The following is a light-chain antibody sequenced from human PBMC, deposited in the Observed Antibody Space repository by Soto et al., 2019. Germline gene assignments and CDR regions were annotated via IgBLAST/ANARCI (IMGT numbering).Light chain of an antibody. CDR2: EGS. J-gene: IGLJ3*02. CDR3: ASWDDSLNHWV. V-gene: IGLV2-14*02. CDR1: SSDVGSYNL. Sequence: QSALTQPASVSGSPGQSITISCTGTSSDVGSYNLVSWYQQHPGKAPKLMIYEGSKRPSGVPDRFSGSKSGTSASLAISGLRSEDEADYHCASWDDSLNHWVFGGGTKLTVL.